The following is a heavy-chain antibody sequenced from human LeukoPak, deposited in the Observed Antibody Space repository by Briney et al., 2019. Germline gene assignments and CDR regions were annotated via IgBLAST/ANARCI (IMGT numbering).Heavy chain of an antibody. CDR3: ARTNDSSGYYRPYYFDY. J-gene: IGHJ4*02. D-gene: IGHD3-22*01. CDR2: INHSGST. CDR1: GGSFSGYY. V-gene: IGHV4-34*01. Sequence: SETLSLTCAVYGGSFSGYYWSWIRQPPGKGLEWIGEINHSGSTNYNPSLKSRVTISVDTSKNQFSLKLSSVTAADTAVYYCARTNDSSGYYRPYYFDYWGQGTLVTVSP.